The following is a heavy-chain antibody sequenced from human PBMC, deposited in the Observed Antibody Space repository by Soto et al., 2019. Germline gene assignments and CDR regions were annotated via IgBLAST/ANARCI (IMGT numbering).Heavy chain of an antibody. CDR1: GGSFSGYY. CDR3: ARLSPYSGYDYDY. J-gene: IGHJ4*02. Sequence: PSETLSLTCAVYGGSFSGYYWSWIRQPPGKGLEWIGEINHSGSTNYNPSLKSRVTISVDTSKNQFSLKLSSMTAADTAVYYCARLSPYSGYDYDYWGQGTLVTVSS. D-gene: IGHD5-12*01. CDR2: INHSGST. V-gene: IGHV4-34*01.